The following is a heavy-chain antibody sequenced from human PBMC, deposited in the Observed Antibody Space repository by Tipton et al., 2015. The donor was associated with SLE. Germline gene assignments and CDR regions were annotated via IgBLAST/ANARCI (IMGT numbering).Heavy chain of an antibody. CDR1: GFTVSSNY. D-gene: IGHD3-10*01. J-gene: IGHJ4*02. CDR3: ARLLDYYGSGSYYNEDY. V-gene: IGHV3-53*05. Sequence: GSLRLSCAASGFTVSSNYMSWVRQAPGKGLEWVSVIYSGGSTYYADSVKGRFTISRDNSKNTLYLQMNSLRAEDTAVYYCARLLDYYGSGSYYNEDYWGQGTLVTVSS. CDR2: IYSGGST.